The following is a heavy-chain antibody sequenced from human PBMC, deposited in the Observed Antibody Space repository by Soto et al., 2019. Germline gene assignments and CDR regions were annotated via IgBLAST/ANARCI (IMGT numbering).Heavy chain of an antibody. J-gene: IGHJ5*02. D-gene: IGHD6-19*01. V-gene: IGHV1-18*01. CDR3: ARDAGGAAGFDP. CDR1: GYTFKIYD. Sequence: HVQLVQFGAEEQKPGASVKVSCKASGYTFKIYDINWVRQAPGQGLEWMGWINPYNGNTNYAQNLQGRVSMTTDACTDTAYLELTNLTYDDTAVYYCARDAGGAAGFDPWGQGTLVTVSS. CDR2: INPYNGNT.